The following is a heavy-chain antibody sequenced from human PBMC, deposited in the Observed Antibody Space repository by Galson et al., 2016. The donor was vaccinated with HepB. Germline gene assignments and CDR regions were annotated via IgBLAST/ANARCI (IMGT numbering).Heavy chain of an antibody. J-gene: IGHJ4*02. V-gene: IGHV3-7*01. CDR3: AREGAGGFDY. Sequence: WVANIKQDGSDRSYVDSVKGRFTISRDNVKNSLYLEMHNLGAEDTATYYCAREGAGGFDYWGQGTLVTVSS. CDR2: IKQDGSDR.